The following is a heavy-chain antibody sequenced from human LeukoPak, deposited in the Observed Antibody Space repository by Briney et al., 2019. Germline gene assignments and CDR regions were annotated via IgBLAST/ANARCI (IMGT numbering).Heavy chain of an antibody. D-gene: IGHD3-22*01. J-gene: IGHJ4*02. CDR3: ARHAFFDSTGYYYYFDY. CDR2: VYHSGST. V-gene: IGHV4-39*07. Sequence: SETLSLTCTVSGASISSGNYYWGWIRQPPGKGLEWIGSVYHSGSTYYNPSLKSRVTLSMDTSKNQFSLKLNSATAADTAAYYCARHAFFDSTGYYYYFDYWGQGSLVTVSS. CDR1: GASISSGNYY.